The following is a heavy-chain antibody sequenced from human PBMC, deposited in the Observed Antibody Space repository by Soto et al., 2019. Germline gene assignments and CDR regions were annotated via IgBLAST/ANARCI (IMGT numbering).Heavy chain of an antibody. CDR2: ISPGGSMT. CDR3: AREVHGDSDY. Sequence: EVHLVESGGDLVQPGGSLRLSCAASGFTFSSSWMHWVRQARGKGLVWVSRISPGGSMTTYADSVKGRFTISRDDAKNTVYLQMNSLGVEDTAVYYCAREVHGDSDYWGQGTLVTVSS. CDR1: GFTFSSSW. J-gene: IGHJ4*02. V-gene: IGHV3-74*03. D-gene: IGHD4-17*01.